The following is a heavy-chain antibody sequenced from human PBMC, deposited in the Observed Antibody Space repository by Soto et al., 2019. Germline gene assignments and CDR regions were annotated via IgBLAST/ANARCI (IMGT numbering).Heavy chain of an antibody. V-gene: IGHV6-1*01. Sequence: SQTLSLTCAISGDSVSSNSAAWNWIRQSPSRGLEWLGRTYYRSKWYNDYAVSVKSRMTINPDTSKNQFSLQLNSVTPEDTAVYYCARDAEDGDYYYCGMDVWGQGTTVIVAS. J-gene: IGHJ6*02. CDR3: ARDAEDGDYYYCGMDV. CDR2: TYYRSKWYN. D-gene: IGHD4-17*01. CDR1: GDSVSSNSAA.